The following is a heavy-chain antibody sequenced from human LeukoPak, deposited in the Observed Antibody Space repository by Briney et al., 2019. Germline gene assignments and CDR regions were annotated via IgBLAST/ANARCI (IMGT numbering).Heavy chain of an antibody. V-gene: IGHV3-30*02. D-gene: IGHD4/OR15-4a*01. J-gene: IGHJ6*03. Sequence: GGSLRLSCAVTGLTFPIYGMHWVRQAPGKGLEWVTFIRDDGSSEHYADSVKGRFTVSRDHSKNTLCLQMNSLTLEDTGVYYCAKLVDYCEGRTCFTTYYYTDIWGKGTTVTVSS. CDR1: GLTFPIYG. CDR3: AKLVDYCEGRTCFTTYYYTDI. CDR2: IRDDGSSE.